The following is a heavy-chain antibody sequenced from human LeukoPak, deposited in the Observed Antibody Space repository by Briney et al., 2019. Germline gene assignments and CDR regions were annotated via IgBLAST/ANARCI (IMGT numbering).Heavy chain of an antibody. J-gene: IGHJ4*02. V-gene: IGHV3-7*01. Sequence: GGSLRLSCAASGFTFSGFWMSWVRQAPGKGLEWVANIKQDGSEKYYVDSVKGRFTISRDNAKNSLYLQMNSLRAEDTAVYYCAKMSGGSCYPPPCPDFDYWGQGTLVTVSS. CDR3: AKMSGGSCYPPPCPDFDY. CDR2: IKQDGSEK. CDR1: GFTFSGFW. D-gene: IGHD2-15*01.